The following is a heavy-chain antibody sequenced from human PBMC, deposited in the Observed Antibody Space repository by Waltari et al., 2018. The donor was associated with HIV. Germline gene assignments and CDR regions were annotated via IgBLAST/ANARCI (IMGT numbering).Heavy chain of an antibody. D-gene: IGHD3-10*01. CDR3: ASARETMGVDFDS. CDR1: GVAFVSHH. V-gene: IGHV1-69*08. Sequence: QVQLVQSGAEVKKPGSSVTVSCKASGVAFVSHHINWVRQATGQGLEWMGRAIPMFGTANYAQKFQGRVTITADKSTSTAYMELNGLRFDDTAVYYCASARETMGVDFDSWGQGTLVTVS. J-gene: IGHJ5*01. CDR2: AIPMFGTA.